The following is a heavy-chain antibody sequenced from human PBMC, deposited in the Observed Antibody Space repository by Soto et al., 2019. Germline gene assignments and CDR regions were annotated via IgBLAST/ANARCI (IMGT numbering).Heavy chain of an antibody. D-gene: IGHD3-16*01. V-gene: IGHV4-34*01. J-gene: IGHJ3*02. CDR3: ARGRSLDYDYVWGSPRGAFDI. Sequence: SEPLSLTCAVYGGYFSCYYWSWIRQPRGKWLEWIWEINHSGSTNYNPSLKSRVTISVDTSKNQFSLKLSSVTAADTAVYYCARGRSLDYDYVWGSPRGAFDIWGQGTMVTVSS. CDR1: GGYFSCYY. CDR2: INHSGST.